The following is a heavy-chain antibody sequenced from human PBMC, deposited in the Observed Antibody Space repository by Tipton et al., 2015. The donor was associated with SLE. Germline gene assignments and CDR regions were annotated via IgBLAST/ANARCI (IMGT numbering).Heavy chain of an antibody. CDR2: IYSGSS. V-gene: IGHV4-59*12. CDR3: ARGIMGDHDY. Sequence: TLSLTCTVSGGSIRGYYWSWIRQPPGKGLEWIGYIYSGSSYFNPSLRSRVSISVDTSKNRFSLKLSSVTAADTGVYYCARGIMGDHDYWGQGTLVTVSS. J-gene: IGHJ4*02. CDR1: GGSIRGYY. D-gene: IGHD3-16*01.